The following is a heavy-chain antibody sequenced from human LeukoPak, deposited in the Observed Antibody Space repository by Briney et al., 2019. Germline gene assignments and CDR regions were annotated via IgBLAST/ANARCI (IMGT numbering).Heavy chain of an antibody. Sequence: PGGSLRLSCAASGFTFSSYSMNWVRQAPGKGLEWVSYISSSSSTIYYADSEKGRFTISRDNAKNSLYLQMNSLRDEDTAVYYSARDRLNYDILTGYPPPGDYWGQGTLVTVSS. J-gene: IGHJ4*02. CDR2: ISSSSSTI. V-gene: IGHV3-48*02. CDR3: ARDRLNYDILTGYPPPGDY. D-gene: IGHD3-9*01. CDR1: GFTFSSYS.